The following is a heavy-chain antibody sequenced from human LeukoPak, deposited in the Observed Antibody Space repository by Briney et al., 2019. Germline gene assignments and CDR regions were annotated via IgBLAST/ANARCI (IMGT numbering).Heavy chain of an antibody. CDR3: ASDPGYYDSSGYYRNYYGMDV. CDR1: GGSISSYY. J-gene: IGHJ6*02. D-gene: IGHD3-22*01. CDR2: IYYSGST. Sequence: TSETLSLTCTVSGGSISSYYWSWIRQPPGKGLEWIGYIYYSGSTNYNPSLKSRVTISVDTSKNQFSLKLSSVTAADTAAYYCASDPGYYDSSGYYRNYYGMDVWGQGTTVTVSS. V-gene: IGHV4-59*01.